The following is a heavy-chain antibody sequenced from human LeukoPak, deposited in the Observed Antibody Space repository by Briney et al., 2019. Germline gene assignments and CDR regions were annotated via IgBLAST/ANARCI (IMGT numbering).Heavy chain of an antibody. CDR2: TYYRSEWYY. CDR1: GDSVSSNSVV. V-gene: IGHV6-1*01. J-gene: IGHJ3*02. CDR3: ARLLNAAFDI. Sequence: SQTLSLTCAISGDSVSSNSVVWNWIRQSPSRGLEWLGRTYYRSEWYYHYAVSVKSRITINPDTSKNQFSLQLNPVTPDDTGVYYCARLLNAAFDIWGVGAMVTVSS.